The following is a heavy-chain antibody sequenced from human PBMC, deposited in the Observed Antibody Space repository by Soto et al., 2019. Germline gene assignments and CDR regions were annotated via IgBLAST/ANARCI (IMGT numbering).Heavy chain of an antibody. CDR1: GYTFTSYA. CDR2: INAGNGNT. J-gene: IGHJ6*02. CDR3: AREGTLIVLMVYGYYGMDV. V-gene: IGHV1-3*01. Sequence: ASVKVSCKASGYTFTSYAMHWVRQAPGQRLEWMGWINAGNGNTKYSQKFQGRVTITRDTSASTAYMELSSLRSEDTAVYYCAREGTLIVLMVYGYYGMDVWGQGTTVTVSS. D-gene: IGHD2-8*01.